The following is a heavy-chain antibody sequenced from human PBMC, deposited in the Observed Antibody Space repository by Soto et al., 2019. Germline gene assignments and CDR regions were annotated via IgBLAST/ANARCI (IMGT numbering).Heavy chain of an antibody. Sequence: QLQLQESGPGLVKPSETLSLTCTVSGGSISSSSYYWGWIRQSPGKGLEWIGNIYYSGSTYYNPSLKSRVPISVDTSKNQFSLKLSSVTAADTAVYYCARRGGSSPFDYWGQGTLVTDSS. CDR1: GGSISSSSYY. D-gene: IGHD1-26*01. CDR2: IYYSGST. V-gene: IGHV4-39*01. CDR3: ARRGGSSPFDY. J-gene: IGHJ4*02.